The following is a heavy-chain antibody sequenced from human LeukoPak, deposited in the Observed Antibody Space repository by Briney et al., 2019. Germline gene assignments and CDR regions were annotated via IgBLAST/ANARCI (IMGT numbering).Heavy chain of an antibody. V-gene: IGHV1-24*01. Sequence: ASVKVSCKVSGYTLTELSMHWVRQAPGKGLEWMGGFDPEDGETIYAQKFQGRVTMTEDTSTDTAYMELSSLRSEDTAVYYCATRSGDSSGYYFRWNWFDPWGQGTLVTVSS. CDR1: GYTLTELS. CDR3: ATRSGDSSGYYFRWNWFDP. D-gene: IGHD3-22*01. J-gene: IGHJ5*02. CDR2: FDPEDGET.